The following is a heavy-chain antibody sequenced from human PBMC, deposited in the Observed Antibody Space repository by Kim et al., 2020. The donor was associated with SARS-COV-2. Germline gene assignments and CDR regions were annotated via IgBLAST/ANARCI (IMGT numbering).Heavy chain of an antibody. CDR2: ISSSSTYI. V-gene: IGHV3-21*01. D-gene: IGHD3-10*01. Sequence: GGSLRLSCAASGFTFSSYSMNWVRQAPGKGLEWVSSISSSSTYIYYADSVKGRFTISRDNAKNSLYLQMNSLRAEDTAVYYCARDGRFGEPNYYYNGMDVWGQGTTVTVSS. J-gene: IGHJ6*02. CDR3: ARDGRFGEPNYYYNGMDV. CDR1: GFTFSSYS.